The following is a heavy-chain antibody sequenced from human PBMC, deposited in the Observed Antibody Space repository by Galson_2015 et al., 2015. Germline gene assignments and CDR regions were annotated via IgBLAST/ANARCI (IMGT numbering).Heavy chain of an antibody. J-gene: IGHJ6*03. CDR1: GFTFSSYD. V-gene: IGHV3-13*01. Sequence: SLRLSCAASGFTFSSYDMQWLRHVTGKRLEWVSAIGIAGDTHYAESVKGRFTISRDNAKNSLYLQMNSLRAGDTAVYYCARDPSGRGMDVWGKGTTVTVSS. CDR3: ARDPSGRGMDV. D-gene: IGHD6-19*01. CDR2: IGIAGDT.